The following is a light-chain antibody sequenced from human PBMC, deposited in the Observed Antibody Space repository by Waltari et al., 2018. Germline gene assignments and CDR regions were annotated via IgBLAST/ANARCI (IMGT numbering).Light chain of an antibody. Sequence: QSVLTQPPSVSAAPGQKVTISCSGGSSNIWTPYVSWYQQLPATVPKPRIYDTNKRPSGIPDRFSGSKSGTSATLGITGLQTGDEADYYCGTWDSSLSAVVFGGGTKLTVL. CDR2: DTN. J-gene: IGLJ2*01. V-gene: IGLV1-51*01. CDR1: SSNIWTPY. CDR3: GTWDSSLSAVV.